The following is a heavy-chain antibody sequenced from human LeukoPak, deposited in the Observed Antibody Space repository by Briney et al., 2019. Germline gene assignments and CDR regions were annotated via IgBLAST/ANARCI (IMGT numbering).Heavy chain of an antibody. V-gene: IGHV4-59*01. Sequence: SETLSLTCTVSGASLSSYFWSWIRQPPGKGLEWFGYIYYSGSPNYSTVYNPSLKSRVTISVDTSKNQFSLKLTSVTAADTAVYYCARAPRGWYFDLWGRGTLVTVSS. J-gene: IGHJ2*01. CDR3: ARAPRGWYFDL. CDR2: IYYSGSPNYST. CDR1: GASLSSYF.